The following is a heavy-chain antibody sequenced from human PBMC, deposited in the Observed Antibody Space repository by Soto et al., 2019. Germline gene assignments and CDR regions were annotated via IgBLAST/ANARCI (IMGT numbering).Heavy chain of an antibody. CDR1: GGSISSGDYY. Sequence: SETLSLTCTVSGGSISSGDYYWSWIRQPPGKGLEWIGYIYYSGSTYYNPSLKSRVTISVDTSKNQFSLKLSSVTAADTAVYYCARVRVGATNNWFDPWGQGTLVTVS. J-gene: IGHJ5*02. CDR3: ARVRVGATNNWFDP. V-gene: IGHV4-30-4*01. CDR2: IYYSGST. D-gene: IGHD1-26*01.